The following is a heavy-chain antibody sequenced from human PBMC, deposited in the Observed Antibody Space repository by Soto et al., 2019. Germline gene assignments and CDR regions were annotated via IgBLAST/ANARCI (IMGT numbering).Heavy chain of an antibody. Sequence: QVQLVESGGGVVQPGRSLRLSCAASGFTFSSYGMHWVRQAPGKGLEWVAVIWYDGSNKYYADSVKGRFTISRDNSKNTLYLQMNSLRAEDTAVYYCARERHDFWRGYSDWFDPWGQGTLVTVSS. CDR2: IWYDGSNK. D-gene: IGHD3-3*01. V-gene: IGHV3-33*01. CDR1: GFTFSSYG. J-gene: IGHJ5*02. CDR3: ARERHDFWRGYSDWFDP.